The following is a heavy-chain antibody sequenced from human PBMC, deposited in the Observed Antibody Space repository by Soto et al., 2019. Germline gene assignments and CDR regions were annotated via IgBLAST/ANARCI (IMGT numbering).Heavy chain of an antibody. V-gene: IGHV3-23*01. Sequence: GGSLRLSCAASGFTFSSYAMSWVRQAPGKGLEWVSAISGSGGSTYYADSVKGRFTISRDNSKNTLYLQMNSLRAEDTAVYYCAKDGVYASYYYYMDVWGKGTTVTVSS. D-gene: IGHD2-8*01. J-gene: IGHJ6*03. CDR3: AKDGVYASYYYYMDV. CDR2: ISGSGGST. CDR1: GFTFSSYA.